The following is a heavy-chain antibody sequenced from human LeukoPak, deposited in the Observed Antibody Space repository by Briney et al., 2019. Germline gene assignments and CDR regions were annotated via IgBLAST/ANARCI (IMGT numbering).Heavy chain of an antibody. CDR2: IIPIFGTA. D-gene: IGHD2-8*01. J-gene: IGHJ4*02. V-gene: IGHV1-69*05. CDR3: AGLMATSPQYYFDY. CDR1: GGTFSSYA. Sequence: SVKVSCKASGGTFSSYAISWVRQAPGQGLEWMGGIIPIFGTANYAQKFQGRVTITTDEFTSTAYMELSSLRSEDTAVDYCAGLMATSPQYYFDYWGQGTLVTVSS.